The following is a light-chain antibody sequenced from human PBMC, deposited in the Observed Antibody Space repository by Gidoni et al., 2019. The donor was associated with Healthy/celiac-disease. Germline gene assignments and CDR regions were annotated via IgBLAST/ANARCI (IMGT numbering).Light chain of an antibody. V-gene: IGKV1-33*01. Sequence: DIQLTQSPSSLSSSVGDRLTITCQASQDSSNYLKLYQQKPGKAPKLLIYDAANLETGVPSRFSGSGSGTNFTFTISSLQPEEIATYYCQQYDNLPITFGQGTQLEIK. CDR2: DAA. CDR1: QDSSNY. J-gene: IGKJ5*01. CDR3: QQYDNLPIT.